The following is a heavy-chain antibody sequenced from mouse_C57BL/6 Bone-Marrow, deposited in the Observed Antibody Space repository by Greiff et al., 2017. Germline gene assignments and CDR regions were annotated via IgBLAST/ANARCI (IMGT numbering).Heavy chain of an antibody. V-gene: IGHV5-9-1*02. J-gene: IGHJ3*01. CDR1: GFTFSSYA. Sequence: EVQVVESGEGLVKPGGSLKLSCAASGFTFSSYAMSWVRQTPEKRLEWVAYISSGGEYIYYADTVKGRFTISRDNARNTLYLQMSSLKSEDTAMYYCTRSLLAWFAYWGQGTLVTVSA. D-gene: IGHD1-1*01. CDR3: TRSLLAWFAY. CDR2: ISSGGEYI.